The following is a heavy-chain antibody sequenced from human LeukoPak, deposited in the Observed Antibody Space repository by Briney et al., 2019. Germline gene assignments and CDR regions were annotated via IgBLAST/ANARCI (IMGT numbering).Heavy chain of an antibody. CDR2: IKHDGSEK. J-gene: IGHJ4*02. V-gene: IGHV3-7*01. CDR3: ARQPIYEAYFDF. CDR1: GFAFDRYW. Sequence: GGSLRLSCVASGFAFDRYWMSWVRQAPGKRLEWVANIKHDGSEKNFVDSVKGRFTISRDNAENSLFLQMNSLRADDTAVYFCARQPIYEAYFDFWGQGTLVTVSS. D-gene: IGHD3-16*01.